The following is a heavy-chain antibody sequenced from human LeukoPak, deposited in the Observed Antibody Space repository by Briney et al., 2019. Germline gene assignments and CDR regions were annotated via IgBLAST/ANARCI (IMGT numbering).Heavy chain of an antibody. CDR3: AKGGVTDHFYYGMDV. Sequence: GGSLRLSRTASGFFIEKYGLHWVRQPPGKGLEWVAVISSGETTKYYGDSMKGRFTISRDNSKNTLYLQMDSLGPEDTAIYYCAKGGVTDHFYYGMDVWGQGTFVTVSS. D-gene: IGHD2-21*02. J-gene: IGHJ6*02. CDR1: GFFIEKYG. V-gene: IGHV3-30*18. CDR2: ISSGETTK.